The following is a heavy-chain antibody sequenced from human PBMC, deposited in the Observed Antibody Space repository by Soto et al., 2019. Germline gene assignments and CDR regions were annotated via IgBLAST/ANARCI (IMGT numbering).Heavy chain of an antibody. CDR1: GFTFSSYA. CDR3: ARDWLVVAAMTRNVSGCFDY. D-gene: IGHD2-15*01. J-gene: IGHJ4*02. CDR2: ISYDGSNK. V-gene: IGHV3-30-3*01. Sequence: GGSLRLSCAASGFTFSSYAMHWVRQAPGKGLEWVAVISYDGSNKYYADSVKGRFTISRDNSKNTLYLQMNSLRAEDTAVYYCARDWLVVAAMTRNVSGCFDYWGQGTLVTVSS.